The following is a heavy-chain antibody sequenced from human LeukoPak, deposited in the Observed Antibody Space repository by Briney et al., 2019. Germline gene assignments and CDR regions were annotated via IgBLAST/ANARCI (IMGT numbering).Heavy chain of an antibody. CDR3: IREGGRYGGYDLDY. J-gene: IGHJ4*02. V-gene: IGHV6-1*01. CDR2: TYYRYKWSK. D-gene: IGHD5-12*01. CDR1: GDSVSSNSAA. Sequence: SQTLSLTCAISGDSVSSNSAAWNWIRQSPSRGLEWLGRTYYRYKWSKDYATSVKGRINIYPDTSKNQFSLQLNSVTPEDTAVYYCIREGGRYGGYDLDYWGQGTLVTVSS.